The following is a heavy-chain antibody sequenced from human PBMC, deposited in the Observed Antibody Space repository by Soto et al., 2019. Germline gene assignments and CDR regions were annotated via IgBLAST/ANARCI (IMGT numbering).Heavy chain of an antibody. CDR2: ISAYNGNT. Sequence: QVQLVQSGAEVKKPGASVKVSCKASGYTFTSYGISWVRQAPGQGLEWMGWISAYNGNTNYAQKLQGRVPITTATSTRTAYVELRSLRSDDTAVYYCASGENWFDPWGQGTLVTVSS. D-gene: IGHD3-10*01. V-gene: IGHV1-18*01. CDR1: GYTFTSYG. J-gene: IGHJ5*02. CDR3: ASGENWFDP.